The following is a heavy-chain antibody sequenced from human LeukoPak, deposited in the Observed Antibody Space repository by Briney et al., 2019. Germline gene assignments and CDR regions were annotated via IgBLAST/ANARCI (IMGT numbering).Heavy chain of an antibody. J-gene: IGHJ3*02. V-gene: IGHV3-48*01. Sequence: GGSLRLSCAASGFIFSSYSVNWVRQAPGKGLEWVSYISTSSSTIYYADSVMGRFTISRDNARNSLYLQMNSLRAEDTAVYYCARDRYGGNPRTDAFDIWGQGTMVTVSS. D-gene: IGHD4-23*01. CDR1: GFIFSSYS. CDR2: ISTSSSTI. CDR3: ARDRYGGNPRTDAFDI.